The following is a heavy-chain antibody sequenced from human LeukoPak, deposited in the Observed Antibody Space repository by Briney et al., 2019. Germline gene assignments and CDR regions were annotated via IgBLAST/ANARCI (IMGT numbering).Heavy chain of an antibody. CDR2: INHSGST. V-gene: IGHV4-34*01. D-gene: IGHD3-22*01. J-gene: IGHJ5*02. CDR3: ARSHYYDSSGSHNNWFDP. Sequence: PGGSLRLSCAASGFTFSNAWMNWVRQPPGKGLEWIGEINHSGSTNYNPSLKSRVTISVDTSKNQFSLKLSSVTAADTAVYYCARSHYYDSSGSHNNWFDPWGQGTLVTVSS. CDR1: GFTFSNAW.